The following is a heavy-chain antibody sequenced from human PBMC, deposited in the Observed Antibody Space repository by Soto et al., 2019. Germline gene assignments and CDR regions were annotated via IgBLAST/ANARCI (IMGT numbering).Heavy chain of an antibody. Sequence: ASVKVSCKASGYTFTSYDINWVRQATGQGLEWMGWMNPNSGNTGYAQKFQGRVTTTRNTSISTAYMELSSLRSEDTAVYYCARAFPRYCSSTSCLRFDPWGQGTLVTVPS. D-gene: IGHD2-2*01. CDR3: ARAFPRYCSSTSCLRFDP. V-gene: IGHV1-8*01. CDR1: GYTFTSYD. CDR2: MNPNSGNT. J-gene: IGHJ5*02.